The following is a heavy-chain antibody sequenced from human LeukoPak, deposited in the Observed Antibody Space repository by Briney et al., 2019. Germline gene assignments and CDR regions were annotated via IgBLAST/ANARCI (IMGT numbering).Heavy chain of an antibody. Sequence: GGSLRLSCVASGFTLSSDWMSWVRQAPGKGLEWVANIKQDGSEKYYVDSVKGRFTISRDNAKNSLYLQMNSLRAEDTAVYYCARDRYYDFWSGSSPGDYWGQGTLVTVSS. J-gene: IGHJ4*02. D-gene: IGHD3-3*01. CDR1: GFTLSSDW. CDR2: IKQDGSEK. V-gene: IGHV3-7*01. CDR3: ARDRYYDFWSGSSPGDY.